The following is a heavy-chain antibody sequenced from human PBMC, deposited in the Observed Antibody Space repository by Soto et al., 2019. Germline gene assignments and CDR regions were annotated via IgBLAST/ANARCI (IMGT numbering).Heavy chain of an antibody. Sequence: LRLSCSASGFTFSTYGMHWVRQAPGKGLEWVALIWYDGRKEDYADSVKGRFTISRDNSKNTLYLQMNSLRAEDTAVYYCARDRWIVSTITSFDYWGQGTPVTVSS. J-gene: IGHJ4*02. CDR3: ARDRWIVSTITSFDY. CDR1: GFTFSTYG. V-gene: IGHV3-33*01. CDR2: IWYDGRKE. D-gene: IGHD5-12*01.